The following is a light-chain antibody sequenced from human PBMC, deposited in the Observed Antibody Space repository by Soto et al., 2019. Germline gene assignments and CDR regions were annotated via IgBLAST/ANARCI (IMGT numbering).Light chain of an antibody. Sequence: QSVLTQPASVSGSPGQSITISCTGTSNDVGDYNYVSWYQQYPGKAPKLMIYEVTNRPSGVSNRFSGSKSGNTASLTISGLQAEDEADYYCSSYTGSGTPLYVFGTGTKLTVL. CDR2: EVT. CDR1: SNDVGDYNY. CDR3: SSYTGSGTPLYV. J-gene: IGLJ1*01. V-gene: IGLV2-14*01.